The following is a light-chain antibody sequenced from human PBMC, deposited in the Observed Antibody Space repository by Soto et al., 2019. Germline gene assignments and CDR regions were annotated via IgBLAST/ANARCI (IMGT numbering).Light chain of an antibody. CDR1: SSDVGSYNR. V-gene: IGLV2-18*02. J-gene: IGLJ3*02. Sequence: QSALTPPPSVSGSPGQSVTISCTGTSSDVGSYNRVSWYQQPPGTAPKLIIYEVTNRPSGVPVRFSGSKSANMASLTISGFQAEYEAHYYMASYTSSRVWVFGGGTKLTVL. CDR3: ASYTSSRVWV. CDR2: EVT.